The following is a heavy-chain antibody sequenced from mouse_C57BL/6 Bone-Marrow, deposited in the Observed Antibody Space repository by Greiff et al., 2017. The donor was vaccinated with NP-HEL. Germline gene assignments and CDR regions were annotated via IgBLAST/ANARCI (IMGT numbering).Heavy chain of an antibody. J-gene: IGHJ2*01. Sequence: EVKLVESGGGLVQPGGSLSLSCAASGFTFTDYYMSWVRQPPGKALEWLGFIRNKANGYTTEYSASVKGRLTISRDNSQSILYLQMNALRAEDRDTYCWARYQAYYYDSSLYHFDYWGQGTTLTVSS. CDR2: IRNKANGYTT. V-gene: IGHV7-3*01. CDR1: GFTFTDYY. D-gene: IGHD1-1*01. CDR3: ARYQAYYYDSSLYHFDY.